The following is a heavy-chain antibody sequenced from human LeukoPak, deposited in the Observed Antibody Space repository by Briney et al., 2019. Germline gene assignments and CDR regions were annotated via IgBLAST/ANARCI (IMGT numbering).Heavy chain of an antibody. Sequence: PGGSLRLTCTVSGLIVRTTLMDWVRQAPGKGLEWVSVIYDDGRTVYADSVRGRFTISRDNSKNMVYLQMNSLRVEDSAIYYCARDRAGRKSWVEFDLWGQGTLVTVSS. J-gene: IGHJ5*02. CDR2: IYDDGRT. CDR1: GLIVRTTL. V-gene: IGHV3-53*05. D-gene: IGHD3-10*01. CDR3: ARDRAGRKSWVEFDL.